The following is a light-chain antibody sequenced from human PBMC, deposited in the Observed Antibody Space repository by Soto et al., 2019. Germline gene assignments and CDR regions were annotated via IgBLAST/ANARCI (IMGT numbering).Light chain of an antibody. CDR3: QHYGGSSKT. Sequence: EIVLTQSPDTLSLSPGELATLSCRASQNIRSSLAWYQQRPGQAPRLLIYDASNRATGIPDRISGSGSGTDFTLTISRLEPEDFAVYHCQHYGGSSKTFGQGTKVDIK. V-gene: IGKV3-20*01. J-gene: IGKJ1*01. CDR1: QNIRSS. CDR2: DAS.